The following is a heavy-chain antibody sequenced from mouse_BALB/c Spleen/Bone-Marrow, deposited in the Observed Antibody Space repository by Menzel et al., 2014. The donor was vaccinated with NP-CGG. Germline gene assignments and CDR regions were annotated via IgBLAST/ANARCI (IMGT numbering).Heavy chain of an antibody. CDR1: GFTFSNFG. D-gene: IGHD2-1*01. V-gene: IGHV5-17*02. CDR3: ARSHFYGNYFDY. CDR2: VSTGSTII. J-gene: IGHJ2*01. Sequence: DVKLVESGGGLVQPGVSRKLSCAASGFTFSNFGMHWFRQSPEKGLEWVAFVSTGSTIIYYADTVKGRFTISRDNPENTLFLQITSLRSEDTAIYYCARSHFYGNYFDYWGQGTTLTVSS.